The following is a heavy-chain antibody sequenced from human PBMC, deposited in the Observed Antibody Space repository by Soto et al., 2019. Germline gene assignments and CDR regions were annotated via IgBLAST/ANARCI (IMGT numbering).Heavy chain of an antibody. V-gene: IGHV1-2*02. CDR3: ARSLYTSGLYYIDY. Sequence: APVKVSCKASGYIFTGYYLHWARQAPGQGLEWMGWINPNSGGTDYAQKFQGRVTMTRDTSISTVYMELTRLTSDDTAVYYCARSLYTSGLYYIDYWGQGTPVTVS. D-gene: IGHD6-19*01. CDR2: INPNSGGT. J-gene: IGHJ4*02. CDR1: GYIFTGYY.